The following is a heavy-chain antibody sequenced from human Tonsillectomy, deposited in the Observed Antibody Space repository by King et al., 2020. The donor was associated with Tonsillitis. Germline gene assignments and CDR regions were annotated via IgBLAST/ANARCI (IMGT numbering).Heavy chain of an antibody. CDR3: ARDRMGWFGELTVDY. CDR1: GFTFSSYS. D-gene: IGHD3-10*01. V-gene: IGHV3-21*01. J-gene: IGHJ4*02. CDR2: ISSSSSYI. Sequence: VQLVESGGGLVKPGGSLRLSCAASGFTFSSYSMNWVRQAPGKGLEWVSSISSSSSYIYYADSVKGRFTISRDNAKNSLYLQMNSLRAEDTVVYYCARDRMGWFGELTVDYWGQGTLVTVSS.